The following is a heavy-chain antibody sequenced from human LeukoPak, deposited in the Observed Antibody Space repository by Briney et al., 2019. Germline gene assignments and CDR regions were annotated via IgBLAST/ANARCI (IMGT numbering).Heavy chain of an antibody. Sequence: SETLSLTCTVSGGSVSSGSYYWSWIRQPPGKGLEWIGYIYYSGSTNYNPSLKSRVTISVDTSKNQFSLKLSSVTAADTAVYYCARNPGMLWVDYWGQGTLVTVSS. CDR2: IYYSGST. CDR3: ARNPGMLWVDY. CDR1: GGSVSSGSYY. J-gene: IGHJ4*02. D-gene: IGHD2-8*01. V-gene: IGHV4-61*01.